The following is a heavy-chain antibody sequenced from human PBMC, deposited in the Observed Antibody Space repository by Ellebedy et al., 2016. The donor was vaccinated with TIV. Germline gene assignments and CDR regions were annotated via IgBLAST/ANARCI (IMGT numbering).Heavy chain of an antibody. Sequence: GESLKISCAASGFSVGNFYTTWVRQPPGKGLEWLAIIYSGGSTYYADSVKGRFTISRDITKNTVYLQMNSLRDDDTAVYYCARPWRYWGQGTLVTVSS. CDR1: GFSVGNFY. CDR2: IYSGGST. CDR3: ARPWRY. J-gene: IGHJ4*02. V-gene: IGHV3-53*01.